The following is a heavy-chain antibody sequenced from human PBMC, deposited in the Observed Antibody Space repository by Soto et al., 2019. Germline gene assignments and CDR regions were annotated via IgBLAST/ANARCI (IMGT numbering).Heavy chain of an antibody. CDR3: ARDYGSGIFPNWFDP. CDR2: INAGNGNT. J-gene: IGHJ5*02. CDR1: AYTFTGSA. Sequence: ASVKVSCNASAYTFTGSAMHRVRQPPGQRLEWMGWINAGNGNTKYSQKLQGRVTITRDTSASTAYMELSSLRSEDTAVYYCARDYGSGIFPNWFDPWGQGTLVTVS. D-gene: IGHD3-10*01. V-gene: IGHV1-3*01.